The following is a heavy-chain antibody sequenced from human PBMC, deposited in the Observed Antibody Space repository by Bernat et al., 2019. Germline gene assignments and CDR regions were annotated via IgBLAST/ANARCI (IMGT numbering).Heavy chain of an antibody. D-gene: IGHD2-21*01. CDR3: ARNGAYCIEV. CDR1: GASINRYW. J-gene: IGHJ6*02. V-gene: IGHV4-4*02. Sequence: GTVCLSCGVCGASINRYWWRGVRQPPGKGLEWIGEIEHGGATNYNPSLKSRVTISVDKSKNQFSLKLSSVTDADTALYYCARNGAYCIEVWGQGTTVTVS. CDR2: IEHGGAT.